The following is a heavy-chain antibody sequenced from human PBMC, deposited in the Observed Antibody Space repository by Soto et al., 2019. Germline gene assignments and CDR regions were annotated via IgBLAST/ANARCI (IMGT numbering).Heavy chain of an antibody. D-gene: IGHD2-8*01. J-gene: IGHJ4*02. V-gene: IGHV4-31*02. CDR2: IYYSGST. CDR1: GGSISSGGYY. Sequence: KPSETLSLTCTVSGGSISSGGYYWSWIRQHPGKGLEWIGYIYYSGSTYYNPSLKSRVTISVDTSKNQFSLKLSSVTAADTAVYYCARNRKVSMLWVSYYFDYWGQGTLVTVSS. CDR3: ARNRKVSMLWVSYYFDY.